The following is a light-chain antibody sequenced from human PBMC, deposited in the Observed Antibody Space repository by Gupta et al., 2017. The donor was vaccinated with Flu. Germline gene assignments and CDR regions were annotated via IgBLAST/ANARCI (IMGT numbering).Light chain of an antibody. V-gene: IGKV3-20*01. CDR3: QQECSSPYT. Sequence: EIVLTQSPGTLSLSPGERATLSCRASQSVRSNYLAWYQQKPGQAPRLLIYGASSRATGFPDRFSGSESGTDFTLTISRREPEDFAVYYCQQECSSPYTFGQGTRLDIK. J-gene: IGKJ2*01. CDR1: QSVRSNY. CDR2: GAS.